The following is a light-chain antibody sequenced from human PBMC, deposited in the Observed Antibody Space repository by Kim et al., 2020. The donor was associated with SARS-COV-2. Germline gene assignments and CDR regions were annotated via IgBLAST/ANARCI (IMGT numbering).Light chain of an antibody. V-gene: IGLV4-69*01. Sequence: ASVKVTCTLSSGHSSYAIAWHQQQPEKGPRYLMRLNSDGSHFKGDGIPDRFSGSSSGAERYLTISSLQSEDEADYYCQTWGTGIRVFGGGTKVTVL. CDR2: LNSDGSH. CDR1: SGHSSYA. J-gene: IGLJ3*02. CDR3: QTWGTGIRV.